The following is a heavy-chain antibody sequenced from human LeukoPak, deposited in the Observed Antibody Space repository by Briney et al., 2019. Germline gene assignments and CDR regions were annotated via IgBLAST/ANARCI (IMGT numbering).Heavy chain of an antibody. CDR1: GYTFTGYY. D-gene: IGHD6-25*01. CDR2: INPNIGGT. V-gene: IGHV1-2*06. Sequence: PSVKLSCKASGYTFTGYYMHWVRQAPGQGLEWMGRINPNIGGTNYAQKFQGRVTMTRETSISTAYMELSRLRSDDTAVYYCARGAATDFDYWGQGTLVTVS. CDR3: ARGAATDFDY. J-gene: IGHJ4*02.